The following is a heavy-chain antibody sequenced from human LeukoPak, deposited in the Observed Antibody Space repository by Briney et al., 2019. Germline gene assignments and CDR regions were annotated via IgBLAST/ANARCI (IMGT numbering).Heavy chain of an antibody. CDR2: ISSSSTI. CDR1: GFTFSSYS. D-gene: IGHD3-3*01. V-gene: IGHV3-48*01. J-gene: IGHJ4*02. CDR3: ARMEAGGENY. Sequence: PGGSLRLSCAASGFTFSSYSMNWVRQAPGKGLEWVSYISSSSTIYYADSVKGRFTISRDNAKNSLYLQMNSLRAEDTAVYYCARMEAGGENYWGQGTLVTVSS.